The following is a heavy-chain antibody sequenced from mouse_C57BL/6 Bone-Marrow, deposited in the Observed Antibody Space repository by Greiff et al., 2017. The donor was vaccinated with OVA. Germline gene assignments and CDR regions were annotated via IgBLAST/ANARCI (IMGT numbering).Heavy chain of an antibody. CDR1: GYTFTSYW. J-gene: IGHJ4*01. V-gene: IGHV1-50*01. Sequence: VQLQQSGAELVKPGASVKLSCKASGYTFTSYWMQWVKQRPGQGLEWIGEIDPSDSYTNYNQKFKGKATLTVDTSSSTAYMQLSSLTSEDSAVYYCARLRLLYYYAMDYWGQGTSVTVSS. CDR2: IDPSDSYT. CDR3: ARLRLLYYYAMDY. D-gene: IGHD3-2*02.